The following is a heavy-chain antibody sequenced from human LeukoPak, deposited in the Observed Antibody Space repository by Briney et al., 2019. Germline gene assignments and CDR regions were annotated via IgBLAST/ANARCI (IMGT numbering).Heavy chain of an antibody. CDR2: ISAYNGNT. Sequence: ASVKVSCKASGYTFTTYGFSWVRQAPGQGLEWMGWISAYNGNTNYAQKLQGRVTMTTDTSTTTAYMELRSLSSDDTAVYYCASLYYGGNNFDYWGQGTLVTVSS. V-gene: IGHV1-18*01. CDR3: ASLYYGGNNFDY. CDR1: GYTFTTYG. D-gene: IGHD4-23*01. J-gene: IGHJ4*02.